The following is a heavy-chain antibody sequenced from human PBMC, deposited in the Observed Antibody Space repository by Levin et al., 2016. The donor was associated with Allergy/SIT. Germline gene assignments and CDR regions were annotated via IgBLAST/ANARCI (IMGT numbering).Heavy chain of an antibody. CDR3: AREAGTHYYYYGMDV. J-gene: IGHJ6*02. V-gene: IGHV1-46*01. CDR2: INPSGGST. Sequence: ASVKVSCKASGYTFTSYYMHWVRQAPGQGLEWMGIINPSGGSTSYAQKFQGRVTMTRDTSTSTVYMELSSLRSEDTAVYYCAREAGTHYYYYGMDVWGQGTTVTVSS. D-gene: IGHD1-1*01. CDR1: GYTFTSYY.